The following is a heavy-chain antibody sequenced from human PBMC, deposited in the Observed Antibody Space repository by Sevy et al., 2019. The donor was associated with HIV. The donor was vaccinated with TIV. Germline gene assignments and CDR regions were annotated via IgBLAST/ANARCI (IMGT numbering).Heavy chain of an antibody. Sequence: GGSLRLSCAASGFTFSSYAMSWVRRAPGKGLEWVSAISGSGGSTYYADSVKGRFTISRDNSKNTLYLQMNSLRAEDTAVYYCAKLAYCGGDCYPEGAFDIWGQGTMVTVSS. CDR2: ISGSGGST. D-gene: IGHD2-21*02. CDR1: GFTFSSYA. CDR3: AKLAYCGGDCYPEGAFDI. J-gene: IGHJ3*02. V-gene: IGHV3-23*01.